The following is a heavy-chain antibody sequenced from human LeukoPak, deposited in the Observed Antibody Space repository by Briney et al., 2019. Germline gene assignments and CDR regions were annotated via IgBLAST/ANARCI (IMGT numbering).Heavy chain of an antibody. CDR1: GGSISSGGYY. CDR3: ARGGTSANFQH. Sequence: SETLSLTCTVSGGSISSGGYYWSWIRQHPGKGLEWIGYIYYSGSTHYNPSLQSRVSISVDTSKNQFSLKLSSVTAADTDVYYCARGGTSANFQHWGQGTLLTVSS. J-gene: IGHJ1*01. CDR2: IYYSGST. V-gene: IGHV4-31*03.